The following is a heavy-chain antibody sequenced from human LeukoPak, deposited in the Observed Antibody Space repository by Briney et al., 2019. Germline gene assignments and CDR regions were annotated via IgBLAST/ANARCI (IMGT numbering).Heavy chain of an antibody. V-gene: IGHV4-59*11. D-gene: IGHD5-24*01. CDR1: GGSISSHY. J-gene: IGHJ3*02. CDR3: ARAFTHDGYFGEDAFDI. CDR2: IYYSGST. Sequence: SETLSLTCTVSGGSISSHYWSWIRQPPGKGLEWIGYIYYSGSTNYNPSLKSRVTISVDTSKNQFSLKLSSVTAADTAVYYCARAFTHDGYFGEDAFDIWGQGTMVTVSS.